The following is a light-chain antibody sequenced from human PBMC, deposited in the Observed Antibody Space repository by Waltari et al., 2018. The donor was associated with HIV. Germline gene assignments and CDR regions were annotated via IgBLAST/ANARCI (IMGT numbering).Light chain of an antibody. Sequence: DIQMTQSPSSLSASLGDRVTITCRASQSVSEYVNWYQHKPGNAPEILIYGASSLQSGVPSRFSGSGSETDFTLTISSLQTEDVATYYCQQSYSIPYTFGQGTKLQI. J-gene: IGKJ2*01. CDR3: QQSYSIPYT. CDR2: GAS. CDR1: QSVSEY. V-gene: IGKV1-39*01.